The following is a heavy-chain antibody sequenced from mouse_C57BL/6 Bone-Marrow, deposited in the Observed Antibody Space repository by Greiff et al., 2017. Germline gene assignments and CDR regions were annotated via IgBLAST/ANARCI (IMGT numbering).Heavy chain of an antibody. CDR1: GFNIKDDY. Sequence: VQLQQSGAELVRPGASVKLSCTASGFNIKDDYIHWVKQRPEQGLEWIGWIDPEHGGTEYASKFQGKATITADTSSNTAYLQLSSLTTEDTSVYYCALWLRRGDYFDYWGQGTTLTVSS. D-gene: IGHD2-2*01. V-gene: IGHV14-4*01. J-gene: IGHJ2*01. CDR3: ALWLRRGDYFDY. CDR2: IDPEHGGT.